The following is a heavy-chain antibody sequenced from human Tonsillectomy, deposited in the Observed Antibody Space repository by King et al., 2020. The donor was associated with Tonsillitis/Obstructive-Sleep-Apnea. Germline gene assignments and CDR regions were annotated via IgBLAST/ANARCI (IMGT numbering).Heavy chain of an antibody. Sequence: VQLVESGGGVVQPGRSLRLSCRASGFTFSNYGMHWVRQAPGKGLEWVAVIWNDGSNKHYADSVKGRFTISRDNSKNTLYLQMNSLRAEDTAVYYCARDLGDYGMDFWGQGTTVTVSS. D-gene: IGHD3-16*01. CDR2: IWNDGSNK. CDR3: ARDLGDYGMDF. CDR1: GFTFSNYG. J-gene: IGHJ6*02. V-gene: IGHV3-33*01.